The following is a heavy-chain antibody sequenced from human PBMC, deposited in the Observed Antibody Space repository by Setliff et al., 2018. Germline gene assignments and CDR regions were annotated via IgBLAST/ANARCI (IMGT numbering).Heavy chain of an antibody. CDR3: ARLPKIVTGYYGSHYYYYMDV. J-gene: IGHJ6*03. CDR1: GGSISSSY. Sequence: SETLSLTCTVSGGSISSSYWSWIRQPPGKGLEWIGYFYHSGSMNYNPSLKGRVTMSVDTSNNQLSLRLNSVTAADTAVYYCARLPKIVTGYYGSHYYYYMDVWGKGTTVTVSS. CDR2: FYHSGSM. D-gene: IGHD3-9*01. V-gene: IGHV4-59*08.